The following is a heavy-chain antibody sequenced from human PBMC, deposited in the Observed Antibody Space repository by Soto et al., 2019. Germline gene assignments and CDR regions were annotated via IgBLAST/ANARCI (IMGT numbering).Heavy chain of an antibody. CDR1: GGSISSGGYY. CDR3: ARDHGDYIWGSYRSANAFDI. D-gene: IGHD3-16*02. Sequence: QVQLQESGPGLVKPSQTLSLTCTVSGGSISSGGYYWSWIRQHPGKGLEWIGYIYYSGSTYYNPSLKIRVTISVDTSKNQFSLKLSSVTAADTAVYYCARDHGDYIWGSYRSANAFDIWGQGTMVTVSS. V-gene: IGHV4-31*03. J-gene: IGHJ3*02. CDR2: IYYSGST.